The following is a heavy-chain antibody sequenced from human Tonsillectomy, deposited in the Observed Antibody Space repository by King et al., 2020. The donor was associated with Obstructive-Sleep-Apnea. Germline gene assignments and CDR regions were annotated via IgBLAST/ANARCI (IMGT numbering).Heavy chain of an antibody. Sequence: QLVQSGGGLVQPGGSLRLSCAASGFTFSSYAMSWVRQAPGKGLEWVSAIRGSGGRTYYADSVKGRFTISRDNSKNTLYLQMNSLRAEDTAVYYCAKSVIRITMIVGGFDYWGQGTLVTVSS. V-gene: IGHV3-23*04. D-gene: IGHD3-22*01. J-gene: IGHJ4*02. CDR2: IRGSGGRT. CDR3: AKSVIRITMIVGGFDY. CDR1: GFTFSSYA.